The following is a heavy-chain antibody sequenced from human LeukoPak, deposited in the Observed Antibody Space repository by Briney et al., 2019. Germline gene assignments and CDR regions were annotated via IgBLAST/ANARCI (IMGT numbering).Heavy chain of an antibody. V-gene: IGHV3-66*01. Sequence: PGGSLRLSCAASGFTVSSNYMSWVRQAPGKGLEWVSVIYSGGSTYYADSVKGGFTISRDNSKNTLYLQMNGLRVEDTAVYYCTTFRRHLTHEYWGRGTQVTVSS. J-gene: IGHJ4*02. CDR1: GFTVSSNY. CDR3: TTFRRHLTHEY. CDR2: IYSGGST.